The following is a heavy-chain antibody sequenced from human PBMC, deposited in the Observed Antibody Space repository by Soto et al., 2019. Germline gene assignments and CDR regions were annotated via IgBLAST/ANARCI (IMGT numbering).Heavy chain of an antibody. V-gene: IGHV4-59*01. CDR2: IYYSGST. D-gene: IGHD3-22*01. CDR3: ARYYYDSSPIFDY. Sequence: SETLSLTCTVSGGSISSYYWSWIRQPPGKGLEWIGYIYYSGSTNYNPSLKSRVTISVDTSKNQFSLKLSSVTAADTAVYYCARYYYDSSPIFDYWGQGTLVTVSS. J-gene: IGHJ4*02. CDR1: GGSISSYY.